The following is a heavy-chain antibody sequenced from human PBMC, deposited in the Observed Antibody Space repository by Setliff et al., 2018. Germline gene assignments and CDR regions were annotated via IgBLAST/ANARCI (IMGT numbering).Heavy chain of an antibody. V-gene: IGHV4-34*01. Sequence: SETLSLTCAVYGGSFSGYYWSWIRQPPGKGLEWIGRIYSGGTTYYNSSLKSRVTISVDTSKNQFSLKLSSVTAADTAIYYCARGGTYRYFDYWGQGTLVTVSS. J-gene: IGHJ4*02. CDR2: IYSGGTT. CDR3: ARGGTYRYFDY. CDR1: GGSFSGYY.